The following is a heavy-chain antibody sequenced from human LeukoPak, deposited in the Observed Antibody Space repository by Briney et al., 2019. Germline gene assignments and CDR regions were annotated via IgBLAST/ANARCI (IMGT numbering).Heavy chain of an antibody. D-gene: IGHD3-3*01. CDR2: IYYSGST. CDR3: ARDFTPIHAFDI. CDR1: GGSISSGSYY. Sequence: KPSQTLSLTCTVSGGSISSGSYYWSWIRQPPGKGLEWIGYIYYSGSTNYNPSLKSRVTISVDTSKNQFSLKLSSVTAADTAVYYCARDFTPIHAFDIWGQGTMVTVSS. V-gene: IGHV4-61*01. J-gene: IGHJ3*02.